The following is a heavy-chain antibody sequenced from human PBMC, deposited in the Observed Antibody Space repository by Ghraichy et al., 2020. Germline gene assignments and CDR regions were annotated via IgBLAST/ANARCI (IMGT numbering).Heavy chain of an antibody. D-gene: IGHD5-24*01. CDR2: IYPGDSDT. Sequence: GGSLRLSCKGSGYSFTSYWIGWVRQMPGKGLEWMGIIYPGDSDTRYSPSFQGQVTISADKSISTAYLQWSSLKASDTAMYYCARHKDDGYIRFDYWGQGTLVTVSS. CDR1: GYSFTSYW. CDR3: ARHKDDGYIRFDY. J-gene: IGHJ4*02. V-gene: IGHV5-51*01.